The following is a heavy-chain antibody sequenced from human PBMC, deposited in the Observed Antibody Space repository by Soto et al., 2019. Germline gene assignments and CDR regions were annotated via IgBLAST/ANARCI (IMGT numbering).Heavy chain of an antibody. Sequence: GGSLRLSCAASGFTFSSYSMNWVRQAPGKGLEWVSSISSSSSYIYYADSVKGRFTISRDNAKNSLYLQMNSLRAEDTAVYCCAGVARLVLKFHWFDTWGQGTLGTVSS. J-gene: IGHJ5*02. V-gene: IGHV3-21*01. CDR3: AGVARLVLKFHWFDT. CDR1: GFTFSSYS. D-gene: IGHD6-6*01. CDR2: ISSSSSYI.